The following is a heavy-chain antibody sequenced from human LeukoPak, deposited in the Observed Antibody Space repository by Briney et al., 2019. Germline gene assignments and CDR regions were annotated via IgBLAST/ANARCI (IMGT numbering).Heavy chain of an antibody. D-gene: IGHD4-17*01. V-gene: IGHV3-23*01. J-gene: IGHJ2*01. Sequence: PGGSLRLSCAASGFTFSDYALNWVRQAPGKGLEWVSTISGNGDRAYYADSLKGRFTISRDKSKNTLYLQMNSLRVEDTAVYYCARDGFGDYGDWYFDLWGRGTLVTVSS. CDR2: ISGNGDRA. CDR1: GFTFSDYA. CDR3: ARDGFGDYGDWYFDL.